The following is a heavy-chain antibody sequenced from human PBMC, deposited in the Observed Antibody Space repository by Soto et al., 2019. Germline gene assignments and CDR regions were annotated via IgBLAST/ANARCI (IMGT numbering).Heavy chain of an antibody. V-gene: IGHV1-3*01. D-gene: IGHD2-15*01. CDR2: INPDNGNT. CDR1: GYTFTRYT. J-gene: IGHJ5*02. Sequence: ASVKVSCKASGYTFTRYTMNWVRQAPGQRLERMGWINPDNGNTKSSQKFQDRVIITRDTSASTAYMDLSSLRSEDTAVYYCARGIATGQLDPWGQGTLVTVSS. CDR3: ARGIATGQLDP.